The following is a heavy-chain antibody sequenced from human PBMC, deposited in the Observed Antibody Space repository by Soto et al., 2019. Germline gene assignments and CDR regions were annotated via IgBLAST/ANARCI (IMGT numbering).Heavy chain of an antibody. CDR1: GFSFDDYA. J-gene: IGHJ1*01. V-gene: IGHV3-9*01. CDR2: INWYSGTI. D-gene: IGHD1-1*01. Sequence: GGYLRLSCAASGFSFDDYAMHWVRQAPGKGLEWVTGINWYSGTIGYADSVKGRFTISRDNAKNSLYLQMNSLRAEDTALYYCATDVWTQGPGLPGSRGQGTLKTVSS. CDR3: ATDVWTQGPGLPGS.